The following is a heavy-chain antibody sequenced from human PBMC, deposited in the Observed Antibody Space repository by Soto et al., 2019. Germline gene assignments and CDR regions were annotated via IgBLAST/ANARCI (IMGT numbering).Heavy chain of an antibody. V-gene: IGHV1-18*04. J-gene: IGHJ4*02. D-gene: IGHD6-13*01. CDR3: ARGIAAPGNIYDGVGGYYFDF. Sequence: ASVKVSFKASGYTFTNYAVNWVRQAPGQGLEWMGSINVHNDDTDYAQRLQGRVTMTTATSTNTAYMELRSLRSDDTAVYYCARGIAAPGNIYDGVGGYYFDFWGQGTQVTVSS. CDR1: GYTFTNYA. CDR2: INVHNDDT.